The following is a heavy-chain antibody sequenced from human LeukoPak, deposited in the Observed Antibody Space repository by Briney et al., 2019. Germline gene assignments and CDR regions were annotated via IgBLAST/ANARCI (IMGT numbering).Heavy chain of an antibody. J-gene: IGHJ4*02. CDR3: ARDRRGYSSGWYEDY. CDR2: ISAYNGNT. Sequence: ASVKVSCKASGYTFTSYGISWVRQAPGQGLEWMGWISAYNGNTNYAQKLQGRVTMTTDTSTSTAYMELRSLRSDDTAVYYCARDRRGYSSGWYEDYWGQGTLVTVSS. D-gene: IGHD6-19*01. V-gene: IGHV1-18*01. CDR1: GYTFTSYG.